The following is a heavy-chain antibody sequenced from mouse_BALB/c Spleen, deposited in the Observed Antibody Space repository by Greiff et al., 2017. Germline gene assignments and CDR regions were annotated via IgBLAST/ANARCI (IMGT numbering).Heavy chain of an antibody. D-gene: IGHD6-5*01. V-gene: IGHV1-14*01. CDR1: GYTFTSYV. CDR2: INPYNDGT. Sequence: VQLQQSGPELVKPGASVKMSCKASGYTFTSYVMHWVKQKPGQGLEWIGYINPYNDGTKYNEKFKGKATLTSDKSSSTAYMELSSLTSEDSAVYYCARSYDYNAMDYWGQGTSVTVSS. J-gene: IGHJ4*01. CDR3: ARSYDYNAMDY.